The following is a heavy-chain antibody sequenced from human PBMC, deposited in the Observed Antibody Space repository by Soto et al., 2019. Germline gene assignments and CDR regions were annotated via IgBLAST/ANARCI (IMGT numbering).Heavy chain of an antibody. CDR1: GGTFSSYT. J-gene: IGHJ3*02. D-gene: IGHD7-27*01. CDR3: ARVGIAADPEGAFDI. CDR2: IIPILGIA. Sequence: QVQLVQSGAEVKKPGSSVKVSCKASGGTFSSYTISWVRQAPGQGLEWMGRIIPILGIANYAQKFQGRVTITPDKSTSPAYMELSSSRTEDNAVYCCARVGIAADPEGAFDIWGQGTMATVAS. V-gene: IGHV1-69*02.